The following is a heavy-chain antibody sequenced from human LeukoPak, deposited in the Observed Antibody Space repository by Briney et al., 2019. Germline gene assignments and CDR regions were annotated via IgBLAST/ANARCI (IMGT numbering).Heavy chain of an antibody. V-gene: IGHV4-59*01. D-gene: IGHD3-22*01. CDR3: ARVAPTRGFASSGYYPLDY. CDR2: IYYSGST. CDR1: GGSINGYY. Sequence: KPSETLSLTCTVSGGSINGYYWSWIRQPPGKGLEWIGYIYYSGSTNYNPSLKSRVTITIDTSKNQFSLRLTSVTAADTSVYYCARVAPTRGFASSGYYPLDYWGQGSLVNVSS. J-gene: IGHJ4*02.